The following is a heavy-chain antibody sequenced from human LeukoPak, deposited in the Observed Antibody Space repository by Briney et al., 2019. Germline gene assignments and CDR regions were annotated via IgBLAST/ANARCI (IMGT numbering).Heavy chain of an antibody. Sequence: GGSLRLSCAASGFTVSSNYMSWVRQAPGKGLEWVSAISGSGGSTYYADSVKGRFTISRDNSKNTLYLQMNSLRAEDTAVYYCAKARDAAGPYYYYGMDVWGQGTTVTVSS. CDR1: GFTVSSNY. CDR2: ISGSGGST. CDR3: AKARDAAGPYYYYGMDV. D-gene: IGHD5-24*01. V-gene: IGHV3-23*01. J-gene: IGHJ6*02.